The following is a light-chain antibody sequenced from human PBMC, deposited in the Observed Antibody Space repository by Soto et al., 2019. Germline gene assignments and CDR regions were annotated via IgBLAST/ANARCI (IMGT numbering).Light chain of an antibody. CDR3: QQCLSVPYT. CDR2: SAS. CDR1: QSVSYSSNNKHY. Sequence: DIVMTQSPDSLAVSLGERATINCKSSQSVSYSSNNKHYLAWYQQKAGQPPKLLINSASIRESGVPDRFSGSGSGTDFTLTISTLQAEDVAVYYCQQCLSVPYTFGGGTKVELK. V-gene: IGKV4-1*01. J-gene: IGKJ4*01.